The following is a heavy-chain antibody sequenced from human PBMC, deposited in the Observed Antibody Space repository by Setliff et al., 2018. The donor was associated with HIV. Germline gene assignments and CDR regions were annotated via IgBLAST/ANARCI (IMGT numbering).Heavy chain of an antibody. CDR3: ARDDHYYDMGSIYSDWYFDV. CDR1: GGTFRKYS. J-gene: IGHJ2*01. CDR2: IIPMFGST. Sequence: SVKVSCKASGGTFRKYSISWVRQAPGQGLEWVGGIIPMFGSTTYAQKFYGRVTITADESTDTVEMELTSLTSEDTAMYYCARDDHYYDMGSIYSDWYFDVWGPATQVTDSS. V-gene: IGHV1-69*13. D-gene: IGHD3-22*01.